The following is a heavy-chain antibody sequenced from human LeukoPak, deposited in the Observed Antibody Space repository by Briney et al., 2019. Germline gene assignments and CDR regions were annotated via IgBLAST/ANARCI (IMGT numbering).Heavy chain of an antibody. CDR2: ISSDGSNK. CDR1: GFNFNNYA. V-gene: IGHV3-30*04. CDR3: TRAPSGSSDY. Sequence: GGSLRLSCAASGFNFNNYAMSWVRQAPGKGLEWVAVISSDGSNKYYADSVKGRFTISRDNSENTLYLQMNSLKTEDTAVYYCTRAPSGSSDYWGQGTLVTVSS. J-gene: IGHJ4*02. D-gene: IGHD2-15*01.